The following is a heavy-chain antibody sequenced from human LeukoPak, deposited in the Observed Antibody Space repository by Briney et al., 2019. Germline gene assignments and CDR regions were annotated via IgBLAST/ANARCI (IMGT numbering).Heavy chain of an antibody. CDR2: ISWNSGSI. CDR1: GFTFDDHA. V-gene: IGHV3-9*01. Sequence: GGSLRLSCAASGFTFDDHAMHWVRQAPGKGLEWVSGISWNSGSIGYADSVKGRFTISRDNAKNSLYLQMNSLRAEDTALYYCAKSREYYYYYGMDVWGQGTTVTVSS. CDR3: AKSREYYYYYGMDV. J-gene: IGHJ6*02.